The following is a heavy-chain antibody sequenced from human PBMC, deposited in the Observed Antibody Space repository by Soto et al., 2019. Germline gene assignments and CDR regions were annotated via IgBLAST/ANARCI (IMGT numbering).Heavy chain of an antibody. Sequence: EVQLVESGGGLVQPGRSLRLSCAASGFTFDDYDMHWVRQAPGKGLEWVSGISWHSGSIGYADSVKGRFTISRDNVKNILYVQMSSLRAGDTAFYYCAEDSGRSWTYGMDVWGQGTTVTVSS. V-gene: IGHV3-9*01. CDR2: ISWHSGSI. CDR1: GFTFDDYD. D-gene: IGHD6-13*01. CDR3: AEDSGRSWTYGMDV. J-gene: IGHJ6*02.